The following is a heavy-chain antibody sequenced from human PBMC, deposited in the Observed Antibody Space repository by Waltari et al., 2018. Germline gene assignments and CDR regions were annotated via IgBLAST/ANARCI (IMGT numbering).Heavy chain of an antibody. J-gene: IGHJ4*02. Sequence: QVQLQESGPGLVKPSETLSLTCTVPGASVSDYFWSWIRHSPGKGLEWIAYMYSSGTTNYNPSLRSRVTISLDTSKNQVSLKLSSMTAADTAVYYCARLDLVGSRYYFDYWSQGTLVTVSS. CDR3: ARLDLVGSRYYFDY. CDR2: MYSSGTT. D-gene: IGHD1-26*01. V-gene: IGHV4-59*08. CDR1: GASVSDYF.